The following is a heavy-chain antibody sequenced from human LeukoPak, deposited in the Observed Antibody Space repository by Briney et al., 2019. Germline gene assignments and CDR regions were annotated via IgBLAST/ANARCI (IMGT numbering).Heavy chain of an antibody. J-gene: IGHJ4*02. V-gene: IGHV3-23*01. CDR3: AREHFDFDY. Sequence: PGGSLRLSCEASGFTFSDYAMTWVRQAPGKGLEWVSEITGSGISTYYADSAKGRFTISRDNSKNTLYLQMNSLRAEDTAVYYCAREHFDFDYWGQGTLVTVSS. CDR1: GFTFSDYA. CDR2: ITGSGIST. D-gene: IGHD2/OR15-2a*01.